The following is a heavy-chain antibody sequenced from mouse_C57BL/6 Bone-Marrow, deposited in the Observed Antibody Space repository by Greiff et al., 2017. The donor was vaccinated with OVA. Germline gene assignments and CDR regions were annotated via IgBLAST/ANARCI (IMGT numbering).Heavy chain of an antibody. D-gene: IGHD2-3*01. Sequence: QVQLQQPGAELVMPGASVKLSCKASGYTFTSYWMHWVKQRPGQGLEWIGEIDPSDSYTNYNQKFTGKSTLTVDKSSSTAYMQLSSLTSEDSAVYYCAREGDGYFHYWGQGTTLTVSS. CDR3: AREGDGYFHY. CDR1: GYTFTSYW. CDR2: IDPSDSYT. J-gene: IGHJ2*01. V-gene: IGHV1-69*01.